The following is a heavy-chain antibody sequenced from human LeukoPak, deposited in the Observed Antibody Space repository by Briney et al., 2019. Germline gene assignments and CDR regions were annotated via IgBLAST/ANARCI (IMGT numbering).Heavy chain of an antibody. V-gene: IGHV4-39*01. D-gene: IGHD3-16*01. Sequence: PSETLSLTCTVSGGSISSSSFYWGWIRQPPGKGLEWIGSIYYSGSTYYNPSLKSRVTISVDTSKNEFSLRLCSFTAADTALYYCAHFRGGAFDFWGRGTMVTVSS. CDR1: GGSISSSSFY. J-gene: IGHJ3*01. CDR3: AHFRGGAFDF. CDR2: IYYSGST.